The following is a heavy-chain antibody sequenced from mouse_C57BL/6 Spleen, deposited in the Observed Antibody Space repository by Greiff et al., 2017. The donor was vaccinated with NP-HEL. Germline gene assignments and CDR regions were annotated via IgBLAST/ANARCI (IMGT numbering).Heavy chain of an antibody. J-gene: IGHJ4*01. CDR2: IDPENGDT. CDR3: TTLLRPTSSEFYAMDY. Sequence: EVQLQQSGAELVRPGASVKLSCTASGFNIKDDYMHWVKQRPEQGLEWIGWIDPENGDTEYASKFQGKATITADTSSNTAYLQLSSLTSEDTAVYYCTTLLRPTSSEFYAMDYWGQGTSVTVSS. CDR1: GFNIKDDY. D-gene: IGHD3-1*01. V-gene: IGHV14-4*01.